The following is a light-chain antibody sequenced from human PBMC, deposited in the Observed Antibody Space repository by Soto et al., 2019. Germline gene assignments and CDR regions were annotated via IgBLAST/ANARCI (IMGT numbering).Light chain of an antibody. V-gene: IGKV3-15*01. CDR2: GAS. CDR1: QSVSSN. Sequence: IVMTHAPATLSVSPGEMATLSGRASQSVSSNLAWYQQKPGQAPRVVIHGASTRATDFPARFSGSGSGTDFTLTISRLEPEDFAVYYCQQYGDSFWTFGQGTKVDIK. CDR3: QQYGDSFWT. J-gene: IGKJ1*01.